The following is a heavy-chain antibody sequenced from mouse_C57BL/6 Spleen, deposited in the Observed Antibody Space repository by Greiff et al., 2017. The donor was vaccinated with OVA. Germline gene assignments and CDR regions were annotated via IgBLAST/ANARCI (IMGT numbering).Heavy chain of an antibody. Sequence: QVQLQQSGPELVKPGASVKISCKASGYAFSSSWMNWVKQRPGKGLEWIGRIYPGDGDTNYNGKFKGKATLTADKSSSTAYMQLSSLTSEDSAVYFCARFYPYAMDYWGQGTSVTVAS. CDR1: GYAFSSSW. CDR3: ARFYPYAMDY. J-gene: IGHJ4*01. V-gene: IGHV1-82*01. D-gene: IGHD2-1*01. CDR2: IYPGDGDT.